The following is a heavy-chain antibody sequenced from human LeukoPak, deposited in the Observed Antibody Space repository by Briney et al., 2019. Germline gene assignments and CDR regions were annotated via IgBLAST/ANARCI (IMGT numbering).Heavy chain of an antibody. J-gene: IGHJ4*02. D-gene: IGHD7-27*01. CDR1: GFTFSSYS. Sequence: GGSLRLSCAASGFTFSSYSMNWVRQAPGKGLEWVSSISSSSSYIYYADSVKGRFTISRVNAKNSLHLQMNSLRAEDTAVYYCAREGTNWGSGYFDYWGQGTLVTVSS. V-gene: IGHV3-21*01. CDR2: ISSSSSYI. CDR3: AREGTNWGSGYFDY.